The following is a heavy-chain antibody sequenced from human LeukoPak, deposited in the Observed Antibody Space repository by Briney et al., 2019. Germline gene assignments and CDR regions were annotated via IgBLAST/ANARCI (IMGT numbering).Heavy chain of an antibody. Sequence: ETLSLTCAVYGGSFSGYYWSWIRQPPGKGLEWIGRIKRKRDGGTTDFAAPVNGRFTISRDDSKNTVYLQMNSLKTEDTAFYYCTTDHDSSGYYIAYATWGQGTLVTVSS. J-gene: IGHJ5*02. CDR1: GGSFSGYY. V-gene: IGHV3-15*01. D-gene: IGHD3-22*01. CDR3: TTDHDSSGYYIAYAT. CDR2: IKRKRDGGTT.